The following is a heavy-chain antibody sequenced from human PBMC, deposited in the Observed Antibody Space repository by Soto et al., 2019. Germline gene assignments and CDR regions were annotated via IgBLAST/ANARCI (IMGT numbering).Heavy chain of an antibody. V-gene: IGHV4-38-2*01. CDR1: GYSISSGYY. Sequence: SETLSLTCAVSGYSISSGYYWGWVRQPPGKGLEWIGEIYHSGSTNYNPSLKSRVTISVDKSKNQFSLKLSSVTAADTAVYYCARTPEYYDFWSGYPGWGQGTLVTVSS. CDR3: ARTPEYYDFWSGYPG. J-gene: IGHJ4*02. D-gene: IGHD3-3*01. CDR2: IYHSGST.